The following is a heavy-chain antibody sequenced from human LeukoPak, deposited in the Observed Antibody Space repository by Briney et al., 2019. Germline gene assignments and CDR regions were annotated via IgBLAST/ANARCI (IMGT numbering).Heavy chain of an antibody. CDR1: GYTFASHY. V-gene: IGHV1-46*01. CDR3: AREGGNGGSDLDY. CDR2: INPSGGST. Sequence: GASVTVSCTASGYTFASHYIHWVRQAPGQGLEWMGIINPSGGSTSYAQKFQGRVTMTGDTSTSTVYMELNSLRSEDTAVYYCAREGGNGGSDLDYWGQGTLVTVSS. D-gene: IGHD7-27*01. J-gene: IGHJ4*02.